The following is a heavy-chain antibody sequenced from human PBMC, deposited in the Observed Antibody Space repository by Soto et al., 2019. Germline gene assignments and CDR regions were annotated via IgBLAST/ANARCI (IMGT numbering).Heavy chain of an antibody. CDR1: GGSFSCYY. J-gene: IGHJ6*02. CDR2: INHSGST. V-gene: IGHV4-34*01. Sequence: SQTLSRTCAVCGGSFSCYYWSWIRQPPGKGREWIGEINHSGSTNYNPSLKSRDTISVDTSKNQFSLKLSSVTAADTAVYYCARLYSSSLNYYYYGMDVWGQGTTVTVSS. CDR3: ARLYSSSLNYYYYGMDV. D-gene: IGHD6-6*01.